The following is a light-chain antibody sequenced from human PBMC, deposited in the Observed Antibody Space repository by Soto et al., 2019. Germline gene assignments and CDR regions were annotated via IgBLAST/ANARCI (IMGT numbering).Light chain of an antibody. J-gene: IGLJ1*01. V-gene: IGLV2-14*01. CDR3: TSSTSGSLYV. Sequence: QSALTQAASVSGSPGQSITISCTGTSSDVCGYNYVSWYQQFPGKVPKLLIYNVSNRPSGVSNRFSGSKSGNTASLTISGLQAEDEADYFCTSSTSGSLYVFGTGTKVTVL. CDR2: NVS. CDR1: SSDVCGYNY.